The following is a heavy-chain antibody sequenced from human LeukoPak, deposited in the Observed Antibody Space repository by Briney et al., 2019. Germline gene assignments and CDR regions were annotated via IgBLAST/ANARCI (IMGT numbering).Heavy chain of an antibody. V-gene: IGHV1-8*01. J-gene: IGHJ4*02. CDR2: MNPNSGNT. D-gene: IGHD6-19*01. CDR3: TRGSSGRRDN. CDR1: GYTFTSCD. Sequence: ASVKVSCKASGYTFTSCDINWVRQATGQGLKWMGWMNPNSGNTGYGQSLQGRITMTRDISIGTAYMELSNLTSEDTAIYYCTRGSSGRRDNWGQGTLVTVSA.